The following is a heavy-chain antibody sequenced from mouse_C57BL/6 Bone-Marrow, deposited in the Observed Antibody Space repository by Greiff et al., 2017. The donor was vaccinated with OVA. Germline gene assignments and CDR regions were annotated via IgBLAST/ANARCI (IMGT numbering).Heavy chain of an antibody. V-gene: IGHV1-26*01. CDR1: GYTFTDYY. D-gene: IGHD2-5*01. CDR2: INPNNGGT. CDR3: ARNSNYPYYLDY. J-gene: IGHJ2*01. Sequence: EVQLQQSGPELVKPGASVKISCKASGYTFTDYYMNWVKQSHGKSLEWIGDINPNNGGTSYNQKFKGKATLTVDKSSSTAYMELRSLTSEDSAVYYCARNSNYPYYLDYWGQGTTLTVSS.